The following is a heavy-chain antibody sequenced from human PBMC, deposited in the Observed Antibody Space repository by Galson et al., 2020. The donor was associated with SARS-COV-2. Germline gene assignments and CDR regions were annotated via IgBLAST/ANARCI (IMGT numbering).Heavy chain of an antibody. V-gene: IGHV3-53*01. Sequence: GGPLGLSCVASGHTVSSNYMSWVRQAPGKGPEWVSVLYSGGDTYYADSVKGRFTISRDNSKNTLYLQMNSLRAEDTAVYYCARLLWFGESWRFDPWGQGTLVTVSS. D-gene: IGHD3-10*01. CDR1: GHTVSSNY. CDR3: ARLLWFGESWRFDP. CDR2: LYSGGDT. J-gene: IGHJ5*02.